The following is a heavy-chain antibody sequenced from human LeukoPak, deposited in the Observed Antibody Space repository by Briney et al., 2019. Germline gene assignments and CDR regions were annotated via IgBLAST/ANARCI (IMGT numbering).Heavy chain of an antibody. CDR3: ARHPGYCSGGSCYRGGGDY. J-gene: IGHJ4*02. CDR2: IYYSGST. V-gene: IGHV4-59*08. D-gene: IGHD2-15*01. Sequence: SETLSLTCAVSGGSISSYYWSWIRQPPGKGLEWIRYIYYSGSTNYNPSLKSRVTISVDTSKNQFSLKLSSVTAADTAVYYCARHPGYCSGGSCYRGGGDYWGQGTLVTVSS. CDR1: GGSISSYY.